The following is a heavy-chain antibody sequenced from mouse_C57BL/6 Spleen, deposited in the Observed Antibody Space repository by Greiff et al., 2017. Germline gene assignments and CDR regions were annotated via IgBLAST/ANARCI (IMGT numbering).Heavy chain of an antibody. J-gene: IGHJ1*03. CDR1: GYSFTDYN. Sequence: EVKVVESGPELVKPGASVKISCKASGYSFTDYNMNWVKQSNGKSLEWIGVINPNYGTTSYNQKFKGKATLTVDQSSSTAYMQLNSLTSEDSAVYYCARSLYDGYKYWYFDVWGTGTTVTVSS. V-gene: IGHV1-39*01. CDR2: INPNYGTT. D-gene: IGHD2-3*01. CDR3: ARSLYDGYKYWYFDV.